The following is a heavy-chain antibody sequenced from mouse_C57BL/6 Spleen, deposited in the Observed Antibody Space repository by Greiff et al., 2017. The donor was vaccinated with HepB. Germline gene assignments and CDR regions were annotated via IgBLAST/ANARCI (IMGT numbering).Heavy chain of an antibody. V-gene: IGHV1-50*01. D-gene: IGHD2-3*01. J-gene: IGHJ3*01. CDR2: IDPSDSYT. CDR1: GYTFTSYW. CDR3: ARKGWDGYYSFAY. Sequence: QVQLQQPGAELVKPGASVKLSCKASGYTFTSYWMQWVKQRPGQGLEWIGEIDPSDSYTNYNQKFKGKATLTVDTSSSTAYMQLSSLTSEDSAVYYCARKGWDGYYSFAYWGQGTLVTVSA.